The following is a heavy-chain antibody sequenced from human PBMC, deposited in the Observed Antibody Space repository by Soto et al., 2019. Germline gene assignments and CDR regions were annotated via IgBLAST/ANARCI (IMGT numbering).Heavy chain of an antibody. J-gene: IGHJ6*03. CDR3: ARLVVVPAAGDYYYYMDV. Sequence: PSETLSLTCTVSGGSISSSSYYWGWIRQPPGKGLEWIGSIYYGGSTYYNPSLKSRVTISVDTSKNQFSLKLSSVTAADTAVYYCARLVVVPAAGDYYYYMDVWGKGTTVTVSS. CDR2: IYYGGST. D-gene: IGHD2-2*01. V-gene: IGHV4-39*01. CDR1: GGSISSSSYY.